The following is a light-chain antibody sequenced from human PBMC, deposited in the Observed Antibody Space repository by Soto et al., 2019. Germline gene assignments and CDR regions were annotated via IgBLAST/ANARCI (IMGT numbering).Light chain of an antibody. V-gene: IGKV1-39*01. CDR2: AAS. CDR1: QSIVNY. Sequence: DIQMTQSPSSLSASVGDRVTITCRASQSIVNYLNWYQQRPGKAPNLLIYAASSLQSGVPSRFRGSGSGTEFTLTISSLQPDDFATYYCQQYNSWLTFGGGTKVDI. J-gene: IGKJ4*01. CDR3: QQYNSWLT.